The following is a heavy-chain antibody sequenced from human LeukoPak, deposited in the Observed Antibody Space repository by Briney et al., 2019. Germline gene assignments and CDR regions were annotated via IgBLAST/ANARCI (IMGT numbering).Heavy chain of an antibody. V-gene: IGHV7-4-1*02. J-gene: IGHJ4*02. CDR1: GYTFTSYA. D-gene: IGHD3-22*01. CDR2: INTNTGNP. Sequence: ASVKVSCKASGYTFTSYAMNWVRQAPGQGLEWMGWINTNTGNPTYAQGFTGWFVFSLDTSVSTAYLQISSLKAEDTAVYYCARMFNYYDSSGRALGYFDYWGQGTLVTVSS. CDR3: ARMFNYYDSSGRALGYFDY.